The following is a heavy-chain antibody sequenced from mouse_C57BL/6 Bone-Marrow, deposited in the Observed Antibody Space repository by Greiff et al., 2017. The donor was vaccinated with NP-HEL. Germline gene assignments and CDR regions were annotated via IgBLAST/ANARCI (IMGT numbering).Heavy chain of an antibody. CDR2: ISYSGST. D-gene: IGHD3-1*01. Sequence: DVQLQELGPGMVKPSQSLSLTCTVTGYSITSGYDWHWIRHFPGNKLEWMGYISYSGSTNYNPSLKSRISITHDTSKNHFFLKLNSVTTEDTATYYCARSGIPGYFDYWGQGTTLTVSS. CDR1: GYSITSGYD. J-gene: IGHJ2*01. V-gene: IGHV3-1*01. CDR3: ARSGIPGYFDY.